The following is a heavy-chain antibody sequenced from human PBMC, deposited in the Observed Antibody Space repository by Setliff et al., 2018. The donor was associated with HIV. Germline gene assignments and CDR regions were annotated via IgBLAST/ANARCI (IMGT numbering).Heavy chain of an antibody. CDR1: GYTFTNYY. D-gene: IGHD4-4*01. CDR3: ARDAFDYTAYYYSYMDV. V-gene: IGHV1-46*01. CDR2: INPSGGST. J-gene: IGHJ6*03. Sequence: GASVKVSCKASGYTFTNYYIHWVRQAPGQGLEWMGIINPSGGSTTYAQKFQGRVTMTSDTSTSTVYMELSSLRSEDTAVYYCARDAFDYTAYYYSYMDVWGKGTTVTVSS.